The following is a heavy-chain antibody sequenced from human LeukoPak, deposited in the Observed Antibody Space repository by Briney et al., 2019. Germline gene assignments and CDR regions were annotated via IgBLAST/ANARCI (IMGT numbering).Heavy chain of an antibody. J-gene: IGHJ4*02. D-gene: IGHD5-18*01. Sequence: GGSLRLSCAGSGFTFNNHAMSWGRQAPGKGLEWVSGINGNGASTYYSGSVKGRFTISRDNSKNTLYLQMSSLRAEDTAIYYCAKDQGYSYYYLDYWGQGTLVTVSS. CDR1: GFTFNNHA. V-gene: IGHV3-23*01. CDR2: INGNGAST. CDR3: AKDQGYSYYYLDY.